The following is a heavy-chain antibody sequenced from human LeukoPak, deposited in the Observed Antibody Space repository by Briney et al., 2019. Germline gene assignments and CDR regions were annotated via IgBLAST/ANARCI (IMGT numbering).Heavy chain of an antibody. V-gene: IGHV4-34*01. CDR3: ARELKGRGYSYGGDYYNYMDV. Sequence: PADTLSLTCALYGESFSVYFGSWIPHPPGEGLEYIGEINHSGVTNYNPSLKSRVTIPLDTSNNHFSLNLSSVTAAETGVYYCARELKGRGYSYGGDYYNYMDVWGKRTTVTVS. CDR1: GESFSVYF. CDR2: INHSGVT. J-gene: IGHJ6*03. D-gene: IGHD5-18*01.